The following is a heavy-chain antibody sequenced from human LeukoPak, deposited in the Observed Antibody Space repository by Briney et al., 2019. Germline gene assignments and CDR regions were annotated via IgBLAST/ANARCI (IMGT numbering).Heavy chain of an antibody. D-gene: IGHD3-10*01. V-gene: IGHV3-53*01. CDR3: ATTYYYGTGSFDS. J-gene: IGHJ4*02. Sequence: TGGSLRLSCAASGFTVSSNYMSWVRQAPGKGLEWVSVIYSGGSIYYADSVKGRFTISRDKSKNTLYLQMNSLRAEDTAVYYCATTYYYGTGSFDSWGQGTLATVSS. CDR1: GFTVSSNY. CDR2: IYSGGSI.